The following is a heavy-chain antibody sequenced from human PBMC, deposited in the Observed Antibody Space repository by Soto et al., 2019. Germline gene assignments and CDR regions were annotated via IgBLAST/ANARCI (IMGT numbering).Heavy chain of an antibody. CDR3: TKDLNEYSSGWCDD. D-gene: IGHD6-19*01. J-gene: IGHJ4*02. Sequence: EVQLVESGGGLVQPGGSLRLSCAASGFTFSTYWMHWVRQAPGKGLVWVSRIKSEGMITGYANSVKGRYTISRDNANSTLYVQMTSLRADDTAGDYWTKDLNEYSSGWCDDRVQGILVIASS. V-gene: IGHV3-74*01. CDR1: GFTFSTYW. CDR2: IKSEGMIT.